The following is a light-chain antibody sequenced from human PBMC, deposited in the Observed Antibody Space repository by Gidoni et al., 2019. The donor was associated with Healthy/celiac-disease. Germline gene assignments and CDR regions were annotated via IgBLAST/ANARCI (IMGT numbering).Light chain of an antibody. CDR1: QSVLYSYNNKNY. Sequence: DIVMTQSPDSLAVSLGERTTINCKSSQSVLYSYNNKNYLAWYQQKPGQPPKLLIYWASTRESGVPDRFSGSGSGTDFTLTISSLQAEDVAVYYCQQYYSTPPYTFGQGTKLEIK. V-gene: IGKV4-1*01. CDR3: QQYYSTPPYT. J-gene: IGKJ2*01. CDR2: WAS.